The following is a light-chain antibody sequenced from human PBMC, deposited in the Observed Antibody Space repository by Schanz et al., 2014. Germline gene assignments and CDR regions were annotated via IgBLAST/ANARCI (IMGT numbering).Light chain of an antibody. V-gene: IGKV3-20*01. Sequence: EIVLTQSPGTLSLSPGERATFSCRASQSVSSSYLAWYQQKPGQAPRLLIYDASNRATGIPARFSGSGSGTDFTLTISSLQAEDVAVYYCQQYYSTRTFGQGTKVEIK. CDR1: QSVSSSY. J-gene: IGKJ1*01. CDR3: QQYYSTRT. CDR2: DAS.